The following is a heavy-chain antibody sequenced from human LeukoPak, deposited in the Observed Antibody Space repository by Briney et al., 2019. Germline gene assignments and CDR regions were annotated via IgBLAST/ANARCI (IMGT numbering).Heavy chain of an antibody. CDR1: GFTFSSYW. CDR3: ARTTSKYDPIDY. J-gene: IGHJ4*02. D-gene: IGHD1-1*01. Sequence: GGSLRLSCAASGFTFSSYWMSWVRQAPGKGREWVANIKQDGSEKYYVDSVKGRFTICRDNAKNSMYLQMNSLRAEDTAVYYCARTTSKYDPIDYWGQGTLVTVSS. V-gene: IGHV3-7*01. CDR2: IKQDGSEK.